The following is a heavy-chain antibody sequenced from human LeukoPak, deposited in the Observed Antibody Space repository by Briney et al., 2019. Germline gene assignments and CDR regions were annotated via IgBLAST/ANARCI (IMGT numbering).Heavy chain of an antibody. V-gene: IGHV4-38-2*02. Sequence: SETLSLTCTVSGYSISSTHYWGWIRQPPGKGLEWIGSIYYSGSTFYNPSLKSRVTLSEDTSKNQFSLKLSSVTAADTAMYYCAREGGGYDSCGYWHWFGPWGQGTLVIVSS. CDR2: IYYSGST. D-gene: IGHD3-22*01. CDR3: AREGGGYDSCGYWHWFGP. CDR1: GYSISSTHY. J-gene: IGHJ5*02.